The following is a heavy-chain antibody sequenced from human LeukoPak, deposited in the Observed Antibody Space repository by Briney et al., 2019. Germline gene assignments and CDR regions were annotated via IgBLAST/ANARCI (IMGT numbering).Heavy chain of an antibody. D-gene: IGHD3-10*01. CDR1: GYTFTGYY. CDR3: AGDRDYGSGIFDY. V-gene: IGHV1-2*02. CDR2: INPNSGGT. Sequence: ASVKVSCKASGYTFTGYYMRWVRQAPGQGLEWMEWINPNSGGTNYAQQSQGRVNMTRDTPISTAYMELNRLRSDDTAVYYCAGDRDYGSGIFDYWGQGTLVTVSS. J-gene: IGHJ4*02.